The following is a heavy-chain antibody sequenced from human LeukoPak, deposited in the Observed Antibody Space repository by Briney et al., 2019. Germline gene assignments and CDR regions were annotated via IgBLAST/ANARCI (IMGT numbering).Heavy chain of an antibody. D-gene: IGHD1-14*01. CDR1: GYTFTGYH. CDR2: INPNSGAT. V-gene: IGHV1-2*02. J-gene: IGHJ4*02. Sequence: ASVKVSGKASGYTFTGYHMHWVRQAPGQGLEWMAWINPNSGATDYAQKFQGRVTMTRDTSTSTAYMELSRLRSDDTAVYYCARLNGNHFDYWGQGTLVTVSS. CDR3: ARLNGNHFDY.